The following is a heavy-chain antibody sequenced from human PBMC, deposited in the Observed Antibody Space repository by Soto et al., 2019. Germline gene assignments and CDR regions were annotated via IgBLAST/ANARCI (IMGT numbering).Heavy chain of an antibody. CDR2: IYYSGST. D-gene: IGHD6-19*01. CDR3: ARPSRYSSGWYAYYFDY. CDR1: GGSISSSSSY. V-gene: IGHV4-39*01. Sequence: SETLSLTCTVSGGSISSSSSYWGWIRQPPGKGLEWIGSIYYSGSTYYNPSLKSRVTISVDTSKNQFSLKLSSVTAADTAVYYCARPSRYSSGWYAYYFDYWGQGTLVTVSS. J-gene: IGHJ4*02.